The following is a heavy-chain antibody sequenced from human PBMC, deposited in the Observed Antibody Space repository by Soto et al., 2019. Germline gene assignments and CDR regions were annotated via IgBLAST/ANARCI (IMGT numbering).Heavy chain of an antibody. Sequence: SQTLSLTCAISGDSVSSNSAAWNWIRQSPSRGLEWLGRTYYRSKWYNDYAVSVKSRVAINPDTSKNQFSLQLNSVTPEDTAVYYCARAYDFWSGLTTVWMDVWCQEATVTVSS. CDR3: ARAYDFWSGLTTVWMDV. V-gene: IGHV6-1*01. J-gene: IGHJ6*02. D-gene: IGHD3-3*01. CDR2: TYYRSKWYN. CDR1: GDSVSSNSAA.